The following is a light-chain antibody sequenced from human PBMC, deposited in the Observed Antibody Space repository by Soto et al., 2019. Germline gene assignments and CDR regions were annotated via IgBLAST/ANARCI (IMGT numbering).Light chain of an antibody. CDR1: QGISNY. Sequence: IQLTQSQSSLSSSLGDRVTITCRASQGISNYFAWYQQKPGKAPKLLIYAVSTLQSGVPSRFSGSGSGTDFTLTISNLETEDFAVYYCLQYGGLTRTFGQGTKVDI. J-gene: IGKJ1*01. CDR3: LQYGGLTRT. CDR2: AVS. V-gene: IGKV1-9*01.